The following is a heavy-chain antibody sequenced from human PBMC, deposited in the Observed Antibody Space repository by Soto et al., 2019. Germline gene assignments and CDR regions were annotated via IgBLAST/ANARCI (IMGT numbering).Heavy chain of an antibody. Sequence: PGGSLRLSCAASGFTFSGSAMHWVRQASGKGLEWVGRIRSKANSYATAYAASVKGRFTISRDDSKNTAYLQMNSLKTEDTAVYYCTSDYFSSSWSRWFGIWGQGTLVTVSS. CDR3: TSDYFSSSWSRWFGI. D-gene: IGHD6-13*01. CDR2: IRSKANSYAT. CDR1: GFTFSGSA. J-gene: IGHJ4*02. V-gene: IGHV3-73*01.